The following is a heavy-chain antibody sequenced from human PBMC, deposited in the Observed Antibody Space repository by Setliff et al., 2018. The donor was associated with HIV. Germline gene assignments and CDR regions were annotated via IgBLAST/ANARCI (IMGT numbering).Heavy chain of an antibody. CDR3: AKDGGGDYYYYYMDV. CDR1: GFTLSSYW. D-gene: IGHD2-15*01. CDR2: INSDGSST. Sequence: GSLRLSCAASGFTLSSYWMHWVRQAPGKGLVWVSRINSDGSSTSYADSVKGRFTISRDNFKNTLYIQMNSLRAEDTAVYYCAKDGGGDYYYYYMDVWGKGTTVTVSS. V-gene: IGHV3-74*01. J-gene: IGHJ6*03.